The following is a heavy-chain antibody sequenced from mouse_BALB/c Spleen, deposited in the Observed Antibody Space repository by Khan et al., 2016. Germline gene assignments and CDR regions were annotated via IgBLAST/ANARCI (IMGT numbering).Heavy chain of an antibody. CDR3: ARTYGNYGYFDV. CDR1: CFTFRAYY. Sequence: EVQLVESGGGLVKPGVSLKLSCAASCFTFRAYYMYWVRQTPEKRLEWVATISDGGAYTYYPDSVKGRFTISRDNAKNNLYLQMSSLKSEDTAMSYCARTYGNYGYFDVWGAGTTVTVSS. J-gene: IGHJ1*01. D-gene: IGHD1-1*02. CDR2: ISDGGAYT. V-gene: IGHV5-4*02.